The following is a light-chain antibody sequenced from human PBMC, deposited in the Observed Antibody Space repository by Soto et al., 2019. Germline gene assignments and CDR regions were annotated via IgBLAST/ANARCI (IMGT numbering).Light chain of an antibody. Sequence: DVVMTQSPLFLPVTLGQPASISCRSSESLVFSDGNTYLTWLHQRPGQSPRRLIYKVSKRGSGVPDRFSGSGSGTDFTLKISRVEAEDVGLYYGVQCTHWPRTFGQGTKVEIK. J-gene: IGKJ1*01. V-gene: IGKV2-30*01. CDR3: VQCTHWPRT. CDR2: KVS. CDR1: ESLVFSDGNTY.